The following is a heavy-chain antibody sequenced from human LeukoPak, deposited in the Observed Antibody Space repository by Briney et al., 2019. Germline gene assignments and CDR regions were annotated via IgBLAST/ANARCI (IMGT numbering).Heavy chain of an antibody. Sequence: GGPLRLSCAASGTTFSGYWMSWVRQAPGKGLEWVANIKQDGSEKSYVDSVKGRFTISRDSAKNSLFLQMNSLRAEDTAVYYCAKGGDDPRQNYYYYYMDVWGKGTTVTVSS. CDR1: GTTFSGYW. CDR2: IKQDGSEK. CDR3: AKGGDDPRQNYYYYYMDV. V-gene: IGHV3-7*01. D-gene: IGHD3-10*01. J-gene: IGHJ6*03.